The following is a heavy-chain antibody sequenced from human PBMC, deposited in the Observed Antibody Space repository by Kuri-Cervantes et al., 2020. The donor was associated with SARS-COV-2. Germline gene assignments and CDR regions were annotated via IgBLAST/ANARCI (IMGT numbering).Heavy chain of an antibody. CDR3: ASPAVSRGYYFDY. V-gene: IGHV4-39*01. D-gene: IGHD3-3*02. J-gene: IGHJ4*02. CDR2: IYYSGST. Sequence: SETLSLTCTASGGSISSSSYYWGWIRQPPGKGLEWIGSIYYSGSTYYNPSLKSRVTISVDTSKNQFSLKLSSVTAADTAVYYCASPAVSRGYYFDYWGQGTLVTVSS. CDR1: GGSISSSSYY.